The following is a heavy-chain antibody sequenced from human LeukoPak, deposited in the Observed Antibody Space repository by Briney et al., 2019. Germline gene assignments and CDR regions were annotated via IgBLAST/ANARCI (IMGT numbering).Heavy chain of an antibody. D-gene: IGHD6-13*01. CDR2: IYYSGST. V-gene: IGHV4-61*01. CDR3: ARVPSAAAPLLFDY. CDR1: GGSFSSSSYY. Sequence: SETLSLTCTVSGGSFSSSSYYWSWIRQPPGKGLEWIGYIYYSGSTNYNPSLNSRVTMSVDTSKNQFSLKLSSVTAADTAVYYCARVPSAAAPLLFDYWGQGTLVTVS. J-gene: IGHJ4*02.